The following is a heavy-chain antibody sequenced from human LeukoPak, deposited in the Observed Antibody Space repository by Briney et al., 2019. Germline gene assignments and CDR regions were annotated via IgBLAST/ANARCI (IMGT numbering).Heavy chain of an antibody. CDR3: AKGGYCSSGSCYSGGWFDP. Sequence: PGGSLRLSCAASGFTFSSYGMHWVRQAPGKGLEWVAVISYDGSNKYYADSVKGRFTISRDNSKNTLYLQMNSLRAEDTAVYYCAKGGYCSSGSCYSGGWFDPWGQGTLVTVSS. D-gene: IGHD2-15*01. CDR1: GFTFSSYG. V-gene: IGHV3-30*18. J-gene: IGHJ5*02. CDR2: ISYDGSNK.